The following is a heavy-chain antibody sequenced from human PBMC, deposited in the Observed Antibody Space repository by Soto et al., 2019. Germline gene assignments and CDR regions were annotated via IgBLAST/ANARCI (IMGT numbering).Heavy chain of an antibody. Sequence: EVQLLESGGGLVQPGGSLRLSCEASGISFDFVMTWVRQAPGKGLEWVSAISGSGDSTYYADSVKGRFTTSRDNSKNTLFLQMNSLRAEDTAVYYCARRPDAFDIWGRGTRVTVSS. J-gene: IGHJ3*02. V-gene: IGHV3-23*01. CDR1: GISFDFV. CDR2: ISGSGDST. CDR3: ARRPDAFDI.